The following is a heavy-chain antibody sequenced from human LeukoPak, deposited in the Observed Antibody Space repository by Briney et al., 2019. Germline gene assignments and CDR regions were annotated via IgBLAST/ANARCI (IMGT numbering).Heavy chain of an antibody. CDR2: INPKSGGT. D-gene: IGHD6-13*01. V-gene: IGHV1-2*02. CDR3: AREAGSFSS. CDR1: GYTLTGDY. Sequence: ASVKVSCKASGYTLTGDYMHWVRQAPGQGLEWMGWINPKSGGTNYAQKFQGRVTLTRDTSINTAYMEMSRLRFDDTAVYYCAREAGSFSSWGQETLVTVSS. J-gene: IGHJ5*02.